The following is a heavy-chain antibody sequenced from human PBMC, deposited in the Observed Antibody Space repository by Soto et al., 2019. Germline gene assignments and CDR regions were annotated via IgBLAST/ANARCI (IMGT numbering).Heavy chain of an antibody. V-gene: IGHV3-23*01. Sequence: EVQLFESGGGLVQPGGSLRLSCAASGVTFRDYAMSWVRQSPGKGLVWVSGITGSGGSTYYAYSVKGRFTISRDTSKNPMYLQMNSLRDEDTAVYYCAKGFVRLVRGVILDFDYWGQGTLVTVSS. J-gene: IGHJ4*02. CDR3: AKGFVRLVRGVILDFDY. CDR2: ITGSGGST. D-gene: IGHD3-10*01. CDR1: GVTFRDYA.